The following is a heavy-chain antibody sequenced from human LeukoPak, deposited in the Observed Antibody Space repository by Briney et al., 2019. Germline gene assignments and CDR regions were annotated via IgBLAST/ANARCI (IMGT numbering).Heavy chain of an antibody. D-gene: IGHD2-2*02. CDR1: GYTFTSYD. V-gene: IGHV1-8*03. CDR3: ARGGSTSCYTGYCYYYMDV. CDR2: MNPNSGNT. J-gene: IGHJ6*03. Sequence: ASVKVSCKGSGYTFTSYDINWVRQATGQGLEWMGWMNPNSGNTGYDQKFQGRVTITRNTSISTAYMELSSLRSEDTAVYYCARGGSTSCYTGYCYYYMDVWGKGTTVTVSS.